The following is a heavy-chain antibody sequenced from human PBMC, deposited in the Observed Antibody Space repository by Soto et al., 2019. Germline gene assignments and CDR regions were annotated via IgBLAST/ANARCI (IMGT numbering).Heavy chain of an antibody. CDR1: GGSISSGGYS. CDR2: IYSSGST. V-gene: IGHV4-39*07. CDR3: AREPRA. Sequence: TSETLSLTCAVSGGSISSGGYSWSWIRQPPGKGPEWIGSIYSSGSTYYNPSLKSRVAISVDTSKNQFSLKLSSVTAADTAAYYCAREPRAWGQGTLVTVSS. J-gene: IGHJ5*02.